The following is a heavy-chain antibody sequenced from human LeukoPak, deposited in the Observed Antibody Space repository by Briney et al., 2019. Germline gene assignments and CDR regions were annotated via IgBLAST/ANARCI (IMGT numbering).Heavy chain of an antibody. J-gene: IGHJ3*02. CDR2: INSDGSST. V-gene: IGHV3-74*01. D-gene: IGHD1-14*01. CDR3: AKDIIADITAAFDI. Sequence: GGSLRLSCAASGFTFSSYWMHWVRQAPGKGLVWVSRINSDGSSTSYADSVKGRFTISRDNAKNTLYLQMNSLRAEDMALYYCAKDIIADITAAFDIWGQGTMVTVSS. CDR1: GFTFSSYW.